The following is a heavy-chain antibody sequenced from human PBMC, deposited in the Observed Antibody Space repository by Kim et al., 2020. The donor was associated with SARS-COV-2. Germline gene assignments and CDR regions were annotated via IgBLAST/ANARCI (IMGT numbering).Heavy chain of an antibody. CDR1: GGSISSYY. CDR3: ARAGDSGSYYWKQGAYFDY. CDR2: IYYSGST. V-gene: IGHV4-59*01. D-gene: IGHD1-26*01. Sequence: SETLSLTCTVSGGSISSYYWSWIRQPPGKGLEWIGYIYYSGSTNYNPSLKSRVTISVDTSKNQFSLKLSSVTAADTAVYYCARAGDSGSYYWKQGAYFDYWGQGTLVTVSS. J-gene: IGHJ4*02.